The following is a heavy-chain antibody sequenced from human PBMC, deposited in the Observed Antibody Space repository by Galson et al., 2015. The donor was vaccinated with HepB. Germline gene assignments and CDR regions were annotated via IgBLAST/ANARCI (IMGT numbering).Heavy chain of an antibody. CDR1: GGSIPTYY. CDR2: IYDNGHS. CDR3: ATESRGDGFDI. Sequence: SETLSLTCTVSGGSIPTYYWSWIRQTPGKGLEWIGYIYDNGHSNYNPSLRGRVTISEDTSKNQFSLKLRSVTAADTATYYCATESRGDGFDIWGQGTMVTVSS. V-gene: IGHV4-59*01. J-gene: IGHJ3*02. D-gene: IGHD3-10*01.